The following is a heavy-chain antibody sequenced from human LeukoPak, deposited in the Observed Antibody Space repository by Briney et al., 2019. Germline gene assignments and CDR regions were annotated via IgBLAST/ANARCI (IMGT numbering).Heavy chain of an antibody. J-gene: IGHJ4*02. CDR3: ARDRVYDYSNPRGFDY. V-gene: IGHV1-18*01. CDR1: GYTFTSFG. D-gene: IGHD4-11*01. CDR2: ISGYNGKT. Sequence: ASVKVSRKASGYTFTSFGISWVRQAPGQGLEWMGWISGYNGKTNYAQNLQGRVTVTTDTSTSTTYMELRSLRSDDTAVYYCARDRVYDYSNPRGFDYWGQGTLVTVSS.